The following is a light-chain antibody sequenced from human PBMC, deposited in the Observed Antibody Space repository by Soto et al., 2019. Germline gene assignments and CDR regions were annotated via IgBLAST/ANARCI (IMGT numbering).Light chain of an antibody. CDR2: TNN. Sequence: QSALTQPPSASGTPGQRVTISCSGNCSNIGSKAVNWYQQLPGTAPKLLIYTNNQRPSGVPDRFSGSKSGTSGSLAISGLQSEDEADYYCAAWDDSLSGYVFGTGTKVTVL. J-gene: IGLJ1*01. CDR3: AAWDDSLSGYV. V-gene: IGLV1-44*01. CDR1: CSNIGSKA.